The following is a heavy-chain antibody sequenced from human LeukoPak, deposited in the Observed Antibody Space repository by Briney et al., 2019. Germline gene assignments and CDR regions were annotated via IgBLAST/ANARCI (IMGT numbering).Heavy chain of an antibody. CDR3: ARDGLTGTPYYDFWSGYLIHYGMDV. CDR2: ISSSGSTI. Sequence: GGSLGLSCAASGFTFSDYYMSWIRQAPGKGLEWVSYISSSGSTIYYADSVKGRFTISRDNAKNSLYLQMNSLRAEDTAVYYCARDGLTGTPYYDFWSGYLIHYGMDVWGQGTTVTVSS. V-gene: IGHV3-11*01. D-gene: IGHD3-3*01. CDR1: GFTFSDYY. J-gene: IGHJ6*02.